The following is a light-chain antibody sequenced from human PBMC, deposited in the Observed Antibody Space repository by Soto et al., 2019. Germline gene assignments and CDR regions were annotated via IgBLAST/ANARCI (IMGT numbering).Light chain of an antibody. Sequence: QSVLTQPASVSGSPGQPITISCTGTSSDVGGYNYVSWYQQHPGKAPKLMIYEVSNRPSGVSNRFSGSKSGNTASLTISGLQAEEEADYYCSSYTSSSTYVFGTGTKLTVL. CDR3: SSYTSSSTYV. J-gene: IGLJ1*01. V-gene: IGLV2-14*01. CDR2: EVS. CDR1: SSDVGGYNY.